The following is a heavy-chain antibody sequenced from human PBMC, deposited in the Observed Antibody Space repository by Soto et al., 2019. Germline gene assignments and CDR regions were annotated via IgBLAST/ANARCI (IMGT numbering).Heavy chain of an antibody. D-gene: IGHD2-15*01. V-gene: IGHV3-30*18. Sequence: GSLRLSCAASGFTFSSYGMHWVRQAPGKGLEWVAVISYDGSNKYYADSVKGRFTISRDNSKNTLYLQMNSLRAEDTAVYYCAKDLLGYCSGGSCYPFDYWGQGTLVTVSS. J-gene: IGHJ4*02. CDR1: GFTFSSYG. CDR2: ISYDGSNK. CDR3: AKDLLGYCSGGSCYPFDY.